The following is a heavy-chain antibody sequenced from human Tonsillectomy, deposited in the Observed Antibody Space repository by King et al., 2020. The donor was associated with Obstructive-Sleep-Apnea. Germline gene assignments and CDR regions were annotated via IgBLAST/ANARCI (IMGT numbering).Heavy chain of an antibody. CDR1: GFTFSNYW. J-gene: IGHJ4*02. Sequence: VQLVESGGGLVQPGGSLRISCTVSGFTFSNYWMNWVRQAPGKGLEWVANLKKDGSERYYVDSVKGRFTISSDNAKNSLYLQMNSLRAEDTAVYYCARGVQYYSDSSDYYFDYWGLGTLVTVSS. CDR2: LKKDGSER. CDR3: ARGVQYYSDSSDYYFDY. V-gene: IGHV3-7*03. D-gene: IGHD3-22*01.